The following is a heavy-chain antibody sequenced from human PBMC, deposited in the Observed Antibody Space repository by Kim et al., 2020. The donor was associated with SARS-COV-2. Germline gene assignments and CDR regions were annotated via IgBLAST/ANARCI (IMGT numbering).Heavy chain of an antibody. V-gene: IGHV3-23*01. CDR3: AKGLTGIAVTVKLYY. Sequence: GGSLRLSCAASGLIFSSYAMNWVRQAPGKGLEWVSAISASGGTTEYADSVKGRFTISRDNSKNTLYLQMNSLRVEDTALYYCAKGLTGIAVTVKLYYWG. D-gene: IGHD6-19*01. CDR2: ISASGGTT. CDR1: GLIFSSYA. J-gene: IGHJ4*01.